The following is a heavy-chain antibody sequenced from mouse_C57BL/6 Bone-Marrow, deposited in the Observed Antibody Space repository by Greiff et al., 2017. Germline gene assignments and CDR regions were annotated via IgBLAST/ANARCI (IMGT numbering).Heavy chain of an antibody. CDR3: TRREYDGYYYYAMDD. CDR2: IYPGNSDT. V-gene: IGHV1-5*01. D-gene: IGHD2-3*01. CDR1: GYTFTSYW. Sequence: VQLQQSGTVLARPGASVKMSCKTSGYTFTSYWMHWVKQRPGQGLEWIGAIYPGNSDTSYNQKFKGKAKLTAVTSASTAYMELSSLTNEDSAVYYCTRREYDGYYYYAMDDWGQGTSVTVSS. J-gene: IGHJ4*01.